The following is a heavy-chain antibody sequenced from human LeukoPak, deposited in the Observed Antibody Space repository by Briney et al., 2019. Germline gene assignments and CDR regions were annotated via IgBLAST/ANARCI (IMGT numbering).Heavy chain of an antibody. CDR3: ARDDYGDYETSYYYYGMDV. CDR1: GYTFTSYG. V-gene: IGHV1-18*04. J-gene: IGHJ6*04. Sequence: ASVKVSCKASGYTFTSYGISWVRQAPGQGLEWMGWISAYNGNTNYAQKLQGRVTMTTDTSTSTAYMELRSLRSDDTAVYYCARDDYGDYETSYYYYGMDVWGKGTTVTASS. CDR2: ISAYNGNT. D-gene: IGHD4-17*01.